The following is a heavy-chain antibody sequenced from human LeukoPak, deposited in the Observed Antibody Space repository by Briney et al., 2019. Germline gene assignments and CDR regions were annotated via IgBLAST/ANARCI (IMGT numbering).Heavy chain of an antibody. CDR3: ASPTTHDAFDI. V-gene: IGHV4-34*01. J-gene: IGHJ3*02. CDR1: GGSFSGYY. CDR2: INHSGST. Sequence: SETLSLTCAVYGGSFSGYYWSWIRQPPGKGLEWIGEINHSGSTNYNPSLKSRVTISVDTSKNQFSLKLSSVTAADTAVYYCASPTTHDAFDIWGQGTMVTVSS. D-gene: IGHD4-17*01.